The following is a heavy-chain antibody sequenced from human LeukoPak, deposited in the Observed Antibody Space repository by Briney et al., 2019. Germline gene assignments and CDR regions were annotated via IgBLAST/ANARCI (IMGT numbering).Heavy chain of an antibody. J-gene: IGHJ5*02. CDR2: IYSGGST. V-gene: IGHV3-53*01. CDR1: GFTVSSDS. D-gene: IGHD3-22*01. Sequence: SGGSLRLSCTVSGFTVSSDSMSWVRQAPGKGLEWVSFIYSGGSTHYSDSVKGRFTISRDNSKNTLYLQMNSLRAEDTAVYYCAGAYYYDSSGYYYWFDPWGQGTLVTVPS. CDR3: AGAYYYDSSGYYYWFDP.